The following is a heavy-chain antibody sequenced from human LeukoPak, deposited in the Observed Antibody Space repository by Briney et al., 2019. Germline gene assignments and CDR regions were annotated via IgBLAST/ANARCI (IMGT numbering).Heavy chain of an antibody. CDR1: GFTFSSYS. J-gene: IGHJ5*02. D-gene: IGHD3-3*01. Sequence: GGSLRLSCAASGFTFSSYSMNWVRQAPGKGLEWVSSISSSSSYIYYADSVKGRFTISRGNAKNSLYLQMNSLRAEDTAVYYCARDWSLYDFWSGYSNGYNWFDPWGQGTLVTVSS. CDR2: ISSSSSYI. CDR3: ARDWSLYDFWSGYSNGYNWFDP. V-gene: IGHV3-21*01.